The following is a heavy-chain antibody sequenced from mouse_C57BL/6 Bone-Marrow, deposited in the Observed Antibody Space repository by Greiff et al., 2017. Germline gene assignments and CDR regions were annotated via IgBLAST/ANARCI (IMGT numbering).Heavy chain of an antibody. CDR2: ISYDGSN. Sequence: EVKLMESGPGLVKPSQSLSLTCSVTGYSITSGYYWNWIRQFPGNKLEWMGYISYDGSNNYNPSLKNRISITRDTSKNQFFLKLNSVTTEDTATYYCARDQDYYGSSHWYFDVWGTGTTVTVSS. D-gene: IGHD1-1*01. CDR3: ARDQDYYGSSHWYFDV. CDR1: GYSITSGYY. V-gene: IGHV3-6*01. J-gene: IGHJ1*03.